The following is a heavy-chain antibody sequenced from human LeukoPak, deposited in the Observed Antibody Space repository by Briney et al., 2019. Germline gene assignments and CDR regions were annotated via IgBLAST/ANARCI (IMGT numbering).Heavy chain of an antibody. J-gene: IGHJ5*02. CDR2: IYTSGST. CDR1: GGSISSGSYY. CDR3: ARDGTGYCSSTSCFNWFDP. V-gene: IGHV4-61*02. D-gene: IGHD2-2*01. Sequence: PSETLSLTCTVSGGSISSGSYYWSWIRQPAGKGLEWIGRIYTSGSTNYNPSLKSRVTISVDTSKNQFSLKLSSVTAADTAVYYCARDGTGYCSSTSCFNWFDPWGQGTLVTVSS.